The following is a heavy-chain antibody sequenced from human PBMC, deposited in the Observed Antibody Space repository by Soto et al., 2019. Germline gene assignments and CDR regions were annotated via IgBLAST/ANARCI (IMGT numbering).Heavy chain of an antibody. CDR1: GFTFGSYW. J-gene: IGHJ4*02. D-gene: IGHD3-10*01. V-gene: IGHV4-4*02. CDR2: IYHSGST. CDR3: ARTYGSGSYSYFDY. Sequence: PGGSLRLSCAASGFTFGSYWMSWVRQAPGKGLEWIGYIYHSGSTYYNPSLKSRVTISVDRSKNQFSLKLSSVTAADTAVYYCARTYGSGSYSYFDYWGQGTLVTVSS.